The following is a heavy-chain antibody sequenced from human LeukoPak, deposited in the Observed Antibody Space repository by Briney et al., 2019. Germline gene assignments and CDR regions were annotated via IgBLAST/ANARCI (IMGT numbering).Heavy chain of an antibody. CDR3: AREGYSSGWYSSRYYYYMDV. J-gene: IGHJ6*03. CDR2: INPNSGGT. CDR1: GYTFTGYY. V-gene: IGHV1-2*02. Sequence: ASVKVSCKASGYTFTGYYMHWVRQAPGQGLEWMGWINPNSGGTNYAQKFQGKVTMTRDTSISTAYMELSRLRSDDTAVYYCAREGYSSGWYSSRYYYYMDVWGKGTTVTVSS. D-gene: IGHD6-19*01.